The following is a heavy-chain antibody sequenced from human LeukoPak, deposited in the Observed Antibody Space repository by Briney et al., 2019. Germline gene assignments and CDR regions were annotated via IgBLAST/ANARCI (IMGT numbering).Heavy chain of an antibody. CDR3: ARLNGRHY. Sequence: PSETLSLTCTVSGGSISSSSYYWGWIRQPPGKGLEWIGSIYYSGSTYYNPSLKSRVTISVDTSKNQFSLKLSSVTAADTAVYYCARLNGRHYWGQGTLVTVSS. CDR1: GGSISSSSYY. J-gene: IGHJ4*02. CDR2: IYYSGST. V-gene: IGHV4-39*01. D-gene: IGHD2-15*01.